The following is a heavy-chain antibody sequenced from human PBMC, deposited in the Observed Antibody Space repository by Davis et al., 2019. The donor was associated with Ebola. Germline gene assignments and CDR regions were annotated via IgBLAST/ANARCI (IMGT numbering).Heavy chain of an antibody. J-gene: IGHJ4*02. Sequence: GESLKISCAASGFTFSSYAMHWVRQAPGKGLERVAVISYDGSNKYYADSVKGRFTISRDNSKNTLYLQMNSLRAEDTAVYYCAKGSGYGDYVLDYWGQGTLVTVSS. CDR1: GFTFSSYA. D-gene: IGHD4-17*01. V-gene: IGHV3-30-3*01. CDR3: AKGSGYGDYVLDY. CDR2: ISYDGSNK.